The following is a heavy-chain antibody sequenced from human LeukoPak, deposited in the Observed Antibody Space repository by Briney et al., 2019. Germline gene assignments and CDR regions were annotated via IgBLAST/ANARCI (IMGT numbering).Heavy chain of an antibody. V-gene: IGHV4-4*07. D-gene: IGHD2-15*01. J-gene: IGHJ1*01. Sequence: SETLSLTCTISGGSISGYYWSWMRQPAGKGLDWIGRMYSSGLTDYNPSLKRRATMSLDTSKNQFSLKLSSVTAADTAVYYCATTHCSGGSCYSGKYFQHWGQGTLVTVSS. CDR3: ATTHCSGGSCYSGKYFQH. CDR1: GGSISGYY. CDR2: MYSSGLT.